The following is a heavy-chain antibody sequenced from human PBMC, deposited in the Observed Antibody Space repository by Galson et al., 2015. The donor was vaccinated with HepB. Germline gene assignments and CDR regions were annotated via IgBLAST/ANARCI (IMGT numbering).Heavy chain of an antibody. Sequence: SLRLSCAASGFTFSSYSMNWVRQAPGKGLEWVSFISSSSSYIYYADSVKGRFTISRDNAKNSLYLQMNSLRAEDTAVYYCARGSYLGTYGQYYFDYWGQGTLVTVSS. D-gene: IGHD1-14*01. V-gene: IGHV3-21*01. CDR3: ARGSYLGTYGQYYFDY. CDR1: GFTFSSYS. J-gene: IGHJ4*02. CDR2: ISSSSSYI.